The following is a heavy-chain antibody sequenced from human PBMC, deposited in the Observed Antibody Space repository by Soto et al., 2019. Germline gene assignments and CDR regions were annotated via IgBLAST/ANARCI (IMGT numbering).Heavy chain of an antibody. D-gene: IGHD4-4*01. CDR3: ARVLDSDYSNEFAGRAVSRYGMDV. V-gene: IGHV1-69*06. Sequence: VASVKVSCKASGGTFSSYAISWVRQAPGQGLEWMGGIIPIFGTANYAQKFQGRVTITADKSTSTAYMELSSLRSEDTAVYYCARVLDSDYSNEFAGRAVSRYGMDVWGQGTTVTVSS. CDR2: IIPIFGTA. J-gene: IGHJ6*02. CDR1: GGTFSSYA.